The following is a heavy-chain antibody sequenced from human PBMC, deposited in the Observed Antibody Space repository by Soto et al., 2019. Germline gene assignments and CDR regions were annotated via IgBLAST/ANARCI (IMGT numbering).Heavy chain of an antibody. J-gene: IGHJ4*02. CDR1: GYTFTNNA. V-gene: IGHV1-3*01. Sequence: ASVKVSCKASGYTFTNNAIHWVRQAPGQRLEWMGWINAANGNTKYSQKFQGRVTITRDTSASTAYMELSSLRSEDTAVYYCARDQGLCSGGSCWGYFDFWGQGTLVTVSS. CDR3: ARDQGLCSGGSCWGYFDF. CDR2: INAANGNT. D-gene: IGHD2-15*01.